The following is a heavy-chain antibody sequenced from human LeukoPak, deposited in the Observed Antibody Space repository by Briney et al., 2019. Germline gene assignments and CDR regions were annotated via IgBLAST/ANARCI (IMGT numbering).Heavy chain of an antibody. CDR1: GGTFSSYA. D-gene: IGHD1-26*01. CDR3: ARSPGPGRYYYYYYMDV. CDR2: IIPIFGTA. Sequence: VKVSCKASGGTFSSYAISWVRQAPGQGLEWMGGIIPIFGTANYAQKFQGRVTITADESTSTAYMELSSLRSEDTAVYYCARSPGPGRYYYYYYMDVWGKGTTVTISS. J-gene: IGHJ6*03. V-gene: IGHV1-69*13.